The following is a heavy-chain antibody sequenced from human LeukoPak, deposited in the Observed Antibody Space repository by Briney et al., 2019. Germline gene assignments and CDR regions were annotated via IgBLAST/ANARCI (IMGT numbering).Heavy chain of an antibody. V-gene: IGHV4-4*07. CDR3: ARGYYDYVWGSYRYTPRPGNWFDP. J-gene: IGHJ5*02. CDR1: GGSISSYY. D-gene: IGHD3-16*02. CDR2: IYTSGST. Sequence: SETLSLTCTVSGGSISSYYWSWIRRPAGKGLEWIGRIYTSGSTNYNPSLKSRVTMSVDTSKNQFSLKLSSVTAADTAVYYCARGYYDYVWGSYRYTPRPGNWFDPWGQGTLVTVSS.